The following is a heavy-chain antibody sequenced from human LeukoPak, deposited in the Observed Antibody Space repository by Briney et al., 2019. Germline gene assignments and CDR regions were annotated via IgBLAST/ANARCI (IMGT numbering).Heavy chain of an antibody. V-gene: IGHV4-61*05. CDR1: GGSISSSSYY. CDR3: ARGRAAGSWYFDF. Sequence: SETLSLTCTVSGGSISSSSYYWGWIRQPPGKGLEWIGYIYYSGSTNYNPSLKSRVTISVDTSKNQFSLKLSSVTAVDTAVYYCARGRAAGSWYFDFWGQGTLVTVSS. D-gene: IGHD6-13*01. CDR2: IYYSGST. J-gene: IGHJ4*02.